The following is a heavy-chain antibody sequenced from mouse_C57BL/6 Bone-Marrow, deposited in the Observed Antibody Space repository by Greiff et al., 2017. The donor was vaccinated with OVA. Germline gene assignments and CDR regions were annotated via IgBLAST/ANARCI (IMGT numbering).Heavy chain of an antibody. Sequence: EVQLVESEGGLVQPGSSMKLSCTASGFTFSDYYMAWVRQVPEKGLEWVANINYDGSSTYYLDSLKSRFIISRDNAKNILYLQMSSLKSEDTATYYCARDPYYYGSSYRYCDVWGTGTTVTVSS. D-gene: IGHD1-1*01. CDR1: GFTFSDYY. V-gene: IGHV5-16*01. CDR3: ARDPYYYGSSYRYCDV. J-gene: IGHJ1*03. CDR2: INYDGSST.